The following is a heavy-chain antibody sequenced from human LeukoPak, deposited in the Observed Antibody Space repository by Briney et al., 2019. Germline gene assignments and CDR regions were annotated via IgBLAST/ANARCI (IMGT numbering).Heavy chain of an antibody. CDR2: IRYDGSNK. V-gene: IGHV3-30*02. J-gene: IGHJ4*02. Sequence: GGSLRLSCAASGFTFSSYGMHWVRQAPGKGLEWVAFIRYDGSNKYYADSVKGRFTISRDNSKNTLYLQMSSLRAEDTAVYYCAGSTSPPFDYWGQGTLVTVSS. CDR3: AGSTSPPFDY. CDR1: GFTFSSYG. D-gene: IGHD2-2*01.